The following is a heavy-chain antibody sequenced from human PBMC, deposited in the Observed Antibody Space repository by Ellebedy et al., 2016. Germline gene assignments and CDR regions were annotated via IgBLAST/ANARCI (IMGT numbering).Heavy chain of an antibody. CDR3: ARRTAPWSPDDY. CDR2: IYPGDSDT. CDR1: GYSFTTFW. Sequence: KVSXXGSGYSFTTFWIAWVRQMPGKGLEWMGIIYPGDSDTRYSPSFQGQVTISADKSISTAYLQWSSLKASDTAMYYCARRTAPWSPDDYWGQGTLVTVSS. V-gene: IGHV5-51*01. D-gene: IGHD1-1*01. J-gene: IGHJ4*02.